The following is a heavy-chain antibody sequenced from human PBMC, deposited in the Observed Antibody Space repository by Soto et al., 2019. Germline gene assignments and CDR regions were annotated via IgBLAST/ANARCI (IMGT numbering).Heavy chain of an antibody. V-gene: IGHV5-51*01. CDR2: IYPGDSDT. CDR1: GYSFTSYW. CDR3: ARLAGSGFWSGYYTSPDY. J-gene: IGHJ4*02. Sequence: GESLKISCKGSGYSFTSYWIGWVRQMPGKGLEWMGIIYPGDSDTRYSPSFQGQVTISADKSISTAYLQWSSLKASDTAMYYCARLAGSGFWSGYYTSPDYWGQGTLVTVSS. D-gene: IGHD3-3*01.